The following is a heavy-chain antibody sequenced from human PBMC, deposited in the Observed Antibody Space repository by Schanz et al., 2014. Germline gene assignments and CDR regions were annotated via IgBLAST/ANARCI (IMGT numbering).Heavy chain of an antibody. CDR3: ARREFSNRADAEYFQH. V-gene: IGHV3-33*05. Sequence: HVQLVESGGGVVQPGGSLRLSCAASGFTFSAFGMHWVRQAPGKGLEWVAFIAYAGSRKYYGDSVRGRFTISRDNSKNTLYLQMNSLRDEDTAVYYCARREFSNRADAEYFQHWGQGTLVTVSS. D-gene: IGHD4-4*01. CDR1: GFTFSAFG. J-gene: IGHJ1*01. CDR2: IAYAGSRK.